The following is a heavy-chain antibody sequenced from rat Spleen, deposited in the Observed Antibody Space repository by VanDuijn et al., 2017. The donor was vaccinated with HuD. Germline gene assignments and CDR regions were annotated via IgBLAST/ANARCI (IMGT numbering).Heavy chain of an antibody. J-gene: IGHJ1*01. V-gene: IGHV5S13*01. Sequence: EVQLVESGGGLVQPGRSLKLSCAASGFTFSSFPMAWVRQAPKKGLEWVASISSGGGNTYYRDFVKGRFTISRDNAKNTLYLQMDSLRSEDTATYYCARHRYYSGYWYFDFWGPGTMVTVSS. CDR1: GFTFSSFP. CDR3: ARHRYYSGYWYFDF. CDR2: ISSGGGNT. D-gene: IGHD1-1*01.